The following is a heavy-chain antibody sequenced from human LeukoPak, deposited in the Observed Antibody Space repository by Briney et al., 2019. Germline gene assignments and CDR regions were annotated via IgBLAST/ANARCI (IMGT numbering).Heavy chain of an antibody. Sequence: SETLSLTCTVSGGSISGSDYYWTWIRQPPGKGLEWIGYIYYSGSTYYNPSLKSRVTISVDTSKNQFSLKLSSVTAADTAVYYCARDSIAAAGTSAHGYWGQGTLVTVSS. CDR3: ARDSIAAAGTSAHGY. CDR1: GGSISGSDYY. CDR2: IYYSGST. D-gene: IGHD6-13*01. J-gene: IGHJ4*02. V-gene: IGHV4-30-4*01.